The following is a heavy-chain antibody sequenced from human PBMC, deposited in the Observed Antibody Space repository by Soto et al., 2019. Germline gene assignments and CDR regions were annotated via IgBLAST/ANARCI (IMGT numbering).Heavy chain of an antibody. CDR3: ARDREPEYSSSIYFDY. CDR1: GLTVSRTQ. D-gene: IGHD6-6*01. V-gene: IGHV3-53*01. J-gene: IGHJ4*01. Sequence: GGSLRLSCAVSGLTVSRTQMSWVRQAPGKGLQWVAVIYSAGSTYYANAVKGRFTISRDISENKIFLELNGLTVDDTAGYYCARDREPEYSSSIYFDYWGRGTVVTVSS. CDR2: IYSAGST.